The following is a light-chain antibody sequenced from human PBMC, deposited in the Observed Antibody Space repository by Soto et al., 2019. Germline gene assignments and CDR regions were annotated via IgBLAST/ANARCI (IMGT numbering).Light chain of an antibody. CDR3: QRYNSYYT. CDR1: QSISSW. Sequence: DIQMTQSPSTLSASVGDRVTITCRASQSISSWLAWYQQKPGKAPKLLIYKASSLESGVPSRFSDSGSGTEFTLTISSLQPDDFATYYCQRYNSYYTFGQGTKLEIK. V-gene: IGKV1-5*03. J-gene: IGKJ2*01. CDR2: KAS.